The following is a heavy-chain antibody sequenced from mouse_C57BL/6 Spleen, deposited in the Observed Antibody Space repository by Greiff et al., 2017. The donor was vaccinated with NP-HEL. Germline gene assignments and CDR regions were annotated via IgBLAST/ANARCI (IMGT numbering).Heavy chain of an antibody. CDR2: IYPGDGDT. J-gene: IGHJ2*01. CDR1: GYAFSSYW. Sequence: VQLQQSGAELVKPGASVKISCKASGYAFSSYWMNWVKQRPGKGLEWIGQIYPGDGDTNYNGKFKGKATLTADKSSSTAYMQLSSLTSEDSAVYFCARGASNWGYFDYWGQGTTLTVSS. CDR3: ARGASNWGYFDY. D-gene: IGHD4-1*01. V-gene: IGHV1-80*01.